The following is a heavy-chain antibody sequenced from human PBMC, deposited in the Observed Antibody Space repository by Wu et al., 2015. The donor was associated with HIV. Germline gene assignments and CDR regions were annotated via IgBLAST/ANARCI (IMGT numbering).Heavy chain of an antibody. V-gene: IGHV1-2*02. Sequence: QVQLVQSGAEVKKPGSSVKVSCKASGYTFXGYYMHWLRQAPGQGLEWMGWTNPNSGGTNYAQKFQGRVTLTRDTSITTAYMEMSGLRSDDTAVYYCARDYYDVLTTYSHYFFDLWGQGTLVTVSS. D-gene: IGHD3-9*01. CDR2: TNPNSGGT. CDR3: ARDYYDVLTTYSHYFFDL. CDR1: GYTFXGYY. J-gene: IGHJ4*02.